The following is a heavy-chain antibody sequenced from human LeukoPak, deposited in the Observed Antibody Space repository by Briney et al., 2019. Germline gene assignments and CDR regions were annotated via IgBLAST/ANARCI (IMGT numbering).Heavy chain of an antibody. V-gene: IGHV1-69*13. J-gene: IGHJ6*02. CDR2: IIPIFGTA. CDR1: GGTFSSYA. D-gene: IGHD3-9*01. Sequence: SVKVSCKASGGTFSSYAISWVRQAPGQGLEWMGGIIPIFGTANYAQKFQGRVTITADESTSTAYMELNSLRADDTAVYYCAREVVIFPDYYYYGMDVWGQGTTVTVSS. CDR3: AREVVIFPDYYYYGMDV.